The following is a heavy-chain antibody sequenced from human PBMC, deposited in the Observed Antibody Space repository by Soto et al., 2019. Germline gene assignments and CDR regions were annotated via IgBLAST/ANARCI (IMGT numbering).Heavy chain of an antibody. J-gene: IGHJ6*02. CDR2: INPHSGGT. Sequence: ASVKVSCKAPGYTFTGYYMHWVRQAPGQGLEWMGWINPHSGGTNYAQKFQGCFTMTRDTSISTAYMELSRLRSDDTAVYYCARDRSIAARRAFHGMDVWGQGTTVTVSS. D-gene: IGHD6-6*01. V-gene: IGHV1-2*04. CDR1: GYTFTGYY. CDR3: ARDRSIAARRAFHGMDV.